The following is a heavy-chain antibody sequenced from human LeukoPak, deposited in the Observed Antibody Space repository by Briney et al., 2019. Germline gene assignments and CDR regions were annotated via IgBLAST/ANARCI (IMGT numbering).Heavy chain of an antibody. J-gene: IGHJ4*02. V-gene: IGHV4-39*01. CDR3: VRHVTGSSHDD. CDR1: GGSISSSNYY. CDR2: LSSSGST. Sequence: SETLSLTCTVSGGSISSSNYYWGWIRQPPGKGLEWIGTLSSSGSTYYNPSLKSRVTISVDTSKNQFSLRQSSVTAADTAVYYCVRHVTGSSHDDWGQGTLVTVSS. D-gene: IGHD1-26*01.